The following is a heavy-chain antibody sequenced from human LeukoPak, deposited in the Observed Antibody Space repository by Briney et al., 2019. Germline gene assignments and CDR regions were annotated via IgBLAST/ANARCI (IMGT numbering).Heavy chain of an antibody. J-gene: IGHJ6*02. Sequence: PGGSLRLSCAASGFTFSRYSMNWVRQAPGKGLEWVSYISSSSSTIYYADSVKGRFTISRDNAKNSVYLQMNSLRGEDTALYYCARGQPPSYYDMDVWGQGTTVTVSS. CDR1: GFTFSRYS. D-gene: IGHD6-13*01. CDR3: ARGQPPSYYDMDV. CDR2: ISSSSSTI. V-gene: IGHV3-48*01.